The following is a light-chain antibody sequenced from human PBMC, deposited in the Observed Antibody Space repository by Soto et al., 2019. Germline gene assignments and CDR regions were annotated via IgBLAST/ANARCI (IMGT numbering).Light chain of an antibody. J-gene: IGKJ5*01. CDR2: GAS. Sequence: EIVLTQSPATLSVSPGERATLSCRASQSVSGSFLAWYQQKPGQAPRLLIYGASSRATGTPDRFSGSGSGTDFTLTISRLEPEDFAVYYCQQYGSSQITFGQGTRLEI. CDR1: QSVSGSF. V-gene: IGKV3-20*01. CDR3: QQYGSSQIT.